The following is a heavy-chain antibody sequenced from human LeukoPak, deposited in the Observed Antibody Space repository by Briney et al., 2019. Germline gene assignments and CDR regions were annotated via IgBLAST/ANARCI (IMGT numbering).Heavy chain of an antibody. J-gene: IGHJ6*03. CDR3: ARDHLEGFTYYQYMDA. D-gene: IGHD1-1*01. CDR2: ISSTSTYI. CDR1: GLSFSTSS. V-gene: IGHV3-21*01. Sequence: PGGSLRLSCVASGLSFSTSSMDWVRQAPGKGLEWVASISSTSTYIYYAGSVEGRFTISRDNARSSLYLQMDSLRAEDTAVYYCARDHLEGFTYYQYMDAWGTGTTVTVSS.